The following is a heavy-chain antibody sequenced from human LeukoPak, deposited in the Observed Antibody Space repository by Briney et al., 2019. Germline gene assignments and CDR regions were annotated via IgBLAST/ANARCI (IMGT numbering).Heavy chain of an antibody. CDR1: GFTFSSYS. V-gene: IGHV3-21*01. CDR2: ISDSSSYI. D-gene: IGHD3-10*01. CDR3: ARDSVRGVYPSDH. J-gene: IGHJ4*02. Sequence: PGGSLRLSCAASGFTFSSYSMNWVRQAPGKGLEWVSYISDSSSYIYYADSAKGRFTISRDNAKNSLYLQMNSLRAEDTAVYYCARDSVRGVYPSDHWGQGTLVTVSS.